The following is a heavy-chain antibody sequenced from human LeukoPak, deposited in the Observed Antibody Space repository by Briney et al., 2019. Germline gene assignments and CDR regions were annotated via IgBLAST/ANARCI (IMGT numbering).Heavy chain of an antibody. J-gene: IGHJ6*02. Sequence: RGSLRLSCAASGFTSSMYTMSGVREAPGEGLERVSSISSSRRYIYYADSVKGRLTISRDNAKNTLYLQMNSLRAEDTDVYYCARDPTPRYCSGGSCYTHYGMDVWGQGTTVTVSS. CDR2: ISSSRRYI. D-gene: IGHD2-15*01. V-gene: IGHV3-21*01. CDR3: ARDPTPRYCSGGSCYTHYGMDV. CDR1: GFTSSMYT.